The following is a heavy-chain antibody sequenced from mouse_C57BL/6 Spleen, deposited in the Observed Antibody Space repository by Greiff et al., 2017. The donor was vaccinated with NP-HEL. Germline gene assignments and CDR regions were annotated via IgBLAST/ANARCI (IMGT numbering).Heavy chain of an antibody. D-gene: IGHD1-1*01. Sequence: QVQLQQSGAELAKPGASVKLSCKASGYTFTSYWMHWVKQRPGPGLEWIGYINPSSGYTKYNQKFKDKATLTADKSSSTAYMQLSSLTYEDSAVYYCAREGEFITTVVAHWYFDVWGTGTTVTVSS. CDR1: GYTFTSYW. J-gene: IGHJ1*03. CDR2: INPSSGYT. V-gene: IGHV1-7*01. CDR3: AREGEFITTVVAHWYFDV.